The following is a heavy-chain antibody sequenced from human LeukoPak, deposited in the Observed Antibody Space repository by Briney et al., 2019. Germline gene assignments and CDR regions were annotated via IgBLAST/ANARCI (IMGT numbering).Heavy chain of an antibody. V-gene: IGHV4-34*01. CDR3: AKLVVPAATASYYYYYMDV. J-gene: IGHJ6*03. D-gene: IGHD2-2*01. CDR1: GWSFNDYY. Sequence: SETLSLTCAVYGWSFNDYYWNWVRQPPGKGLEWIGEINARGDTNYNPSLKSRVTISVDTSKNQFSLKLSSVTAADTAVYYCAKLVVPAATASYYYYYMDVWGKGTTVTVSS. CDR2: INARGDT.